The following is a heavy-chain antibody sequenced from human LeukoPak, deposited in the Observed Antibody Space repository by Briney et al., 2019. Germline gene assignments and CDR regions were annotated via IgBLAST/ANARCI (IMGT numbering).Heavy chain of an antibody. V-gene: IGHV1-3*01. CDR2: INAGNGST. J-gene: IGHJ4*02. D-gene: IGHD2-2*01. CDR3: ARSIVVVPAALDY. CDR1: GYTFTSYA. Sequence: ASVKVSCKASGYTFTSYAMHWVRQAPGQRLEWMGWINAGNGSTKYSQKFQGRVTITRDTSASTAYMELSSLRSEDTAVYYCARSIVVVPAALDYWGQGTLVTVSS.